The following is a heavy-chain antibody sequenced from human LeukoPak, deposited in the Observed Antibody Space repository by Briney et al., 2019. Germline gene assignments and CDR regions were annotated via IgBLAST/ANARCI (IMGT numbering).Heavy chain of an antibody. CDR3: AKAAREPTRPNAFDI. V-gene: IGHV3-9*01. CDR2: ISWNSGSI. D-gene: IGHD1-26*01. Sequence: PGGSLRLSCAASGFTFDDYAMHWVRQAPGKGLEWVSGISWNSGSIGHADSVKGRFTISRDNAKNSLFLQMNSLRAEDTALYYCAKAAREPTRPNAFDIWGQGTTVTVSS. CDR1: GFTFDDYA. J-gene: IGHJ3*02.